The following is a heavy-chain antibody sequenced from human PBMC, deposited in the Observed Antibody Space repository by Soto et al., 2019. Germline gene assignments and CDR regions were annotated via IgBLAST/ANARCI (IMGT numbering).Heavy chain of an antibody. J-gene: IGHJ4*02. V-gene: IGHV3-11*04. D-gene: IGHD3-16*02. CDR3: ARDEHDYVWGSYRYTGLLLDY. Sequence: GGSLRLSCAASGFTFSDYYMNWVRQAPGKGLEWVSSISSSSTIYYADSVKGRFTISRDNAKNSLYLQMNSLRAEDTAVYYCARDEHDYVWGSYRYTGLLLDYWGQGTLVTVSS. CDR2: ISSSSTI. CDR1: GFTFSDYY.